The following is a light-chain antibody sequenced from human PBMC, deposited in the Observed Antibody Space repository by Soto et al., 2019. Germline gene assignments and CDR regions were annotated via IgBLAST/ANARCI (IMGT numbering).Light chain of an antibody. V-gene: IGLV3-21*02. CDR2: DDS. CDR3: QVWDTTSDQGV. CDR1: NVGSKS. J-gene: IGLJ1*01. Sequence: SYELTQPPSVSVAPGQTATVTCGGNNVGSKSVHWYQQKPGQAPVLVVYDDSDRPSGIPERFSGSNSGNTATLTISRVEAGDEADYFCQVWDTTSDQGVFGTGTKVTVL.